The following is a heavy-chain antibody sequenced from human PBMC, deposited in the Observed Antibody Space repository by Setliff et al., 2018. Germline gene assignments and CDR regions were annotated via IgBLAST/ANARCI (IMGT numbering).Heavy chain of an antibody. CDR3: ARASYYYDSSGYYGAGAFDI. J-gene: IGHJ3*02. D-gene: IGHD3-22*01. V-gene: IGHV1-24*01. Sequence: ASVKVSCKVSGYRLIEVSMHWVRQAPGKGLEWMGGFDPEDEETIYAQKFQGRVTMTEDTSTDTAYMELSSLKSEDTAVYYCARASYYYDSSGYYGAGAFDIWGQGSMVTVSS. CDR1: GYRLIEVS. CDR2: FDPEDEET.